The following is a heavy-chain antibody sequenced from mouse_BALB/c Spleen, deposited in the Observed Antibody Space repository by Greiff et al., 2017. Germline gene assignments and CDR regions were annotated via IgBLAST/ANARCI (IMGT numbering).Heavy chain of an antibody. CDR2: ISSGGST. J-gene: IGHJ3*01. Sequence: EVKLVESGGGLVKPGGSLKLSCAASGFTFSSYAMSWVRQTPEKRLEWVASISSGGSTYYPDSVKGRFTISRDNARNILYLQMSSLRSEDTAMYYCARGGFSYGYERFAYWGQGTLVTVSA. CDR1: GFTFSSYA. V-gene: IGHV5-6-5*01. CDR3: ARGGFSYGYERFAY. D-gene: IGHD2-2*01.